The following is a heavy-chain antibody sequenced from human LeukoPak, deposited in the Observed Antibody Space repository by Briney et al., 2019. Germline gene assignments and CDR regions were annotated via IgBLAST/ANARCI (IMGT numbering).Heavy chain of an antibody. D-gene: IGHD3-22*01. V-gene: IGHV3-7*03. J-gene: IGHJ3*02. CDR1: GLTLSNFW. CDR2: INQGGNVQ. Sequence: GGSLRLSCVASGLTLSNFWMYWVRQGPGKGLEWVANINQGGNVQHYVDSVKGRFTISKDNAENSLSLHMNGLRADDTAVYYCARSYREPLYYYDSSGTTGDAFDIWGQGTVVTVSS. CDR3: ARSYREPLYYYDSSGTTGDAFDI.